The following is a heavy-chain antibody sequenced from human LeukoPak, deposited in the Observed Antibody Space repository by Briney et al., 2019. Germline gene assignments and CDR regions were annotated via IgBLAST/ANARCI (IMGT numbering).Heavy chain of an antibody. V-gene: IGHV3-7*01. CDR3: VRDWGYDSSGYWQKYFDT. CDR1: GFTFSSYW. D-gene: IGHD3-22*01. J-gene: IGHJ4*02. Sequence: GGSLRLSCAASGFTFSSYWMTWVRQAPGKGLEWVANIKQDGSEKYYVDSVKGRFTISRDNAKNSLYLQMNSLRAEDTAVYYCVRDWGYDSSGYWQKYFDTWGQGTLVIASS. CDR2: IKQDGSEK.